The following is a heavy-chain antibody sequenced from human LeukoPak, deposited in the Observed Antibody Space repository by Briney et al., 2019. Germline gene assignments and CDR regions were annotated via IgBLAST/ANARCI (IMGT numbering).Heavy chain of an antibody. CDR3: ARCGTTVTTFLDY. V-gene: IGHV1-3*01. CDR1: GYTFTSYA. CDR2: INAGNGNT. D-gene: IGHD4-17*01. Sequence: ASVKVSCKASGYTFTSYAMHWVRQAPGQRLEWMGWINAGNGNTKYSQKFQGRVTITRDTSASTAYMELSSLRSEDTAVYYCARCGTTVTTFLDYWGQGTLVTVSS. J-gene: IGHJ4*02.